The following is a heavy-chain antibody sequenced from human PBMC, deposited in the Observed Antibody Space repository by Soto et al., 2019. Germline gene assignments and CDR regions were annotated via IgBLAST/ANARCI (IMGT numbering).Heavy chain of an antibody. CDR3: VHGRYPTMATPLDH. V-gene: IGHV3-9*01. D-gene: IGHD2-15*01. J-gene: IGHJ4*02. CDR1: GFTFDNCG. CDR2: ISWDSSTI. Sequence: EVQLVESGGGLVQPGRSLRLSCAASGFTFDNCGMHWVRQAPGKGLEWVAGISWDSSTIGYADSVKGRFIISRDDAKNSLYLQMDSLRGEDTSLYYCVHGRYPTMATPLDHWGQGTQVIVSS.